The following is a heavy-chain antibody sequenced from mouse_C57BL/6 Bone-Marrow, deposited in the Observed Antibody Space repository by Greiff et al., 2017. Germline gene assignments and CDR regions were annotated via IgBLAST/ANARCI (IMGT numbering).Heavy chain of an antibody. CDR2: IYPRSGNT. D-gene: IGHD2-10*01. CDR1: GFTFTSYG. J-gene: IGHJ3*01. CDR3: ARPYYGNYAWFAY. V-gene: IGHV1-81*01. Sequence: VQGVESGAELARPGASVKLSCKASGFTFTSYGISWVKQRTGQGLEWIGEIYPRSGNTYYNEKFKGKATLTADKSSSTAYMELRSLTSEDSAVYFGARPYYGNYAWFAYWGQGTLVTVSA.